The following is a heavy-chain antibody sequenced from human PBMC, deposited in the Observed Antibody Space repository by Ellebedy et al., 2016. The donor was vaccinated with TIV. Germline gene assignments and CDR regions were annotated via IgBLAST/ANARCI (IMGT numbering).Heavy chain of an antibody. CDR3: ARDSNGWSRDY. CDR2: ITGGSTAI. J-gene: IGHJ4*02. D-gene: IGHD6-19*01. V-gene: IGHV3-48*04. Sequence: PGGSLRLSCATSGFTFSNSGMNWVRQVPGKGLEWISYITGGSTAIYYADSVKGRFTISRDNAEDSVYLQMNSLRVEDTGVYYCARDSNGWSRDYWGQGTLVTVAS. CDR1: GFTFSNSG.